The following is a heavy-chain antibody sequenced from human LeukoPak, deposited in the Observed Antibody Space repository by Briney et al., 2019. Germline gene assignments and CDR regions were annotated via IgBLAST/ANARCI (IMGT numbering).Heavy chain of an antibody. V-gene: IGHV4-39*01. J-gene: IGHJ4*02. CDR1: GGSISSSSYY. CDR2: IYYSGST. CDR3: ARGLKQLWLPNTPFDY. Sequence: SETLSLTCTVSGGSISSSSYYWGGIRQPPGKGLEWIGSIYYSGSTYYNPSLKSRVTISVDTSKNQFSLKLSSVTAADTAVYYCARGLKQLWLPNTPFDYWGQGTLVTVSS. D-gene: IGHD5-18*01.